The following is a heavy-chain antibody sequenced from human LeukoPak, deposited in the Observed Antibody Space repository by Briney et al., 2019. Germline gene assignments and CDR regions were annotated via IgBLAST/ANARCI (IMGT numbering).Heavy chain of an antibody. D-gene: IGHD6-6*01. CDR1: GFTFSSYS. J-gene: IGHJ4*02. V-gene: IGHV3-48*01. CDR2: VSSSSSTI. Sequence: GGSLRLSCAASGFTFSSYSMNWVRQAPGKGLEWVSYVSSSSSTIYYADSVKGRFTISRDNAKNSLYLQMNSLRAEDTAVYYCARGGGLVRTRAFFDYWGQGTLVTVSS. CDR3: ARGGGLVRTRAFFDY.